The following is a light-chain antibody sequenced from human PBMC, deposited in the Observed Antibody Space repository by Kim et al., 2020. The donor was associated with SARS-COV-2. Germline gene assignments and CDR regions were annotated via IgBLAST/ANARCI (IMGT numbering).Light chain of an antibody. J-gene: IGKJ2*01. Sequence: LSPGETAPLSCRASQGVCNFLAWYQQKPGQAPRLLIYDASNRAPGIPARFSGSGSGTDFTLTISSLEPEDFAVYYWQQRTNWPPFTFGQGTKLDI. CDR3: QQRTNWPPFT. V-gene: IGKV3-11*01. CDR1: QGVCNF. CDR2: DAS.